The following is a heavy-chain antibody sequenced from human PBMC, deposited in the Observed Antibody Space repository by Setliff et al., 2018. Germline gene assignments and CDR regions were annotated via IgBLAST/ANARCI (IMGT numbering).Heavy chain of an antibody. CDR3: ARGGGSYRAGNSRPTYWFDP. J-gene: IGHJ5*02. CDR2: IRPNGGGT. Sequence: ASVKVSCKASGGTFSSYAISWVRQAPGQGLEWMGGIRPNGGGTHYAQKFQGRVTMTRDTANSTVYMDLSSLTSDDTAIYYCARGGGSYRAGNSRPTYWFDPWGQGTLVTVSS. CDR1: GGTFSSYA. V-gene: IGHV1-2*02. D-gene: IGHD2-21*01.